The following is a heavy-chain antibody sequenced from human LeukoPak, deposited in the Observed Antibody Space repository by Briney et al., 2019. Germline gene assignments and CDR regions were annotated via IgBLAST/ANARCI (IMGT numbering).Heavy chain of an antibody. Sequence: GGSLRLSCAASGFTFSSYAMSWVRQAPGKGLEWVSAISGSGGSTYYADSVKGRFTISRDNSKNTLYLQMNRLRAEDTAVYYCAKNKPTRRIVLMVYAHNYFDYWGQGTLVTVSS. CDR3: AKNKPTRRIVLMVYAHNYFDY. J-gene: IGHJ4*02. CDR2: ISGSGGST. CDR1: GFTFSSYA. V-gene: IGHV3-23*01. D-gene: IGHD2-8*01.